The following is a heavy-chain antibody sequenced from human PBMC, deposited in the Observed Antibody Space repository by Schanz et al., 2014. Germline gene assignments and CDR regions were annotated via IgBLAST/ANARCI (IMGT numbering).Heavy chain of an antibody. CDR1: GFTFSDYY. Sequence: QVQLVESGGTLVKPGGSLRLSCVVSGFTFSDYYMSWIRQAPGKGLEWVSYISSSSIYTNYADSVKGRFTISRDNAKNSLYLQMNRLRAEDTAVYYCAREGEWGYDPPRHWGQGTLVTVSS. CDR2: ISSSSIYT. V-gene: IGHV3-11*06. CDR3: AREGEWGYDPPRH. J-gene: IGHJ4*02. D-gene: IGHD5-12*01.